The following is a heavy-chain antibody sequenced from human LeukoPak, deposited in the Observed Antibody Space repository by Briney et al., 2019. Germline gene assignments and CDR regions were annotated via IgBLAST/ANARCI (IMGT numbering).Heavy chain of an antibody. D-gene: IGHD3-22*01. CDR2: IYYGGRT. CDR1: GDSISSYY. Sequence: SQTLSLTCTVSGDSISSYYGSWGGQPPGKGVEWSGYIYYGGRTNYNTTLKRRVTISVDTSKNQFSLKLSSVTAADTAVYYCARVAMAENYFDSSGYFDYWGQGTLVTVSS. J-gene: IGHJ4*02. V-gene: IGHV4-59*01. CDR3: ARVAMAENYFDSSGYFDY.